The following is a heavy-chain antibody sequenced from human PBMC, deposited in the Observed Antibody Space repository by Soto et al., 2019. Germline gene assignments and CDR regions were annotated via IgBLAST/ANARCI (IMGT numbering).Heavy chain of an antibody. J-gene: IGHJ4*02. D-gene: IGHD3-22*01. CDR3: ARLPYYYDSSGYKGFDY. CDR1: GGSISSYY. CDR2: IYYSGST. V-gene: IGHV4-59*08. Sequence: PSETLSLTCTVSGGSISSYYWSWIRQPPGKGLEWIGYIYYSGSTNYNPSLKSRVTISVDTSKNQFSLKLSSVTAADTAVYYCARLPYYYDSSGYKGFDYWGQGTLATVSS.